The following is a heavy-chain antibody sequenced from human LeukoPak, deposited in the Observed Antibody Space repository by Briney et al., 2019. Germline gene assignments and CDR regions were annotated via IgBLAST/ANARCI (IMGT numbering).Heavy chain of an antibody. CDR2: IYYSGST. Sequence: LETLSLTCTVSGGSISSYYWSWIRQPPGKGLEWIGYIYYSGSTNYNPSLKSRVTISVDTSKNQFSLKLSSVTAADTAVYYCARDPYGDYAAFDIWGQGTMVTVSS. J-gene: IGHJ3*02. D-gene: IGHD4-17*01. CDR3: ARDPYGDYAAFDI. CDR1: GGSISSYY. V-gene: IGHV4-59*01.